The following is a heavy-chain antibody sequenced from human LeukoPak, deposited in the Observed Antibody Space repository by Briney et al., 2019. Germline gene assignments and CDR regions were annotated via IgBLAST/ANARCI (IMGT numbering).Heavy chain of an antibody. CDR3: ARDPNFPVPFYYFDY. CDR2: INPSGGST. Sequence: GASVKVSCKASGYTFTSYYMHWVRQAPGQGLEWMGIINPSGGSTSYAQKFQGRVTMTRDTSTSTVYMELSSLRSEDTAVYYCARDPNFPVPFYYFDYWGQGTLVTGSS. CDR1: GYTFTSYY. V-gene: IGHV1-46*01. D-gene: IGHD2-2*01. J-gene: IGHJ4*02.